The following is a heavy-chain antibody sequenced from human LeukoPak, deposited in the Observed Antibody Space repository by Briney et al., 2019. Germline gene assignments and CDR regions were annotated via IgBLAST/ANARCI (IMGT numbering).Heavy chain of an antibody. CDR2: IYYSGST. J-gene: IGHJ4*02. D-gene: IGHD5-24*01. Sequence: SETLSLTCTVSGGSIGSYYWSWIRQPPGKGLEWIGYIYYSGSTNYNPSLKSRVTISVDTSKNQFSLKLSSVTAADTAVYYCARGSRWMATAIDYWGQGTLVTVSS. CDR3: ARGSRWMATAIDY. CDR1: GGSIGSYY. V-gene: IGHV4-59*12.